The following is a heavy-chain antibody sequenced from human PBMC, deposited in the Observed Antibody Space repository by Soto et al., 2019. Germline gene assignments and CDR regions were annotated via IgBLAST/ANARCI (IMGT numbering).Heavy chain of an antibody. Sequence: EVQLVESGGGLVQPGGSLRLSCAASGFTFSSYWMHWVRQAPGKGLVWVSRINSDGSSTSYADSVKGRFTISRDNAKNTLYLQMNSLRAEDTAVYYCAKGPITMVRGVIGYWGQGPLVTVSS. CDR2: INSDGSST. CDR3: AKGPITMVRGVIGY. J-gene: IGHJ4*02. V-gene: IGHV3-74*01. D-gene: IGHD3-10*01. CDR1: GFTFSSYW.